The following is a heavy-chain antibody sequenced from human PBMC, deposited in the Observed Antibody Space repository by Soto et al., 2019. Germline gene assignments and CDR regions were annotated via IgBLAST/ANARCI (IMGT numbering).Heavy chain of an antibody. CDR2: IIPIFGTA. Sequence: SVKVSCKASGGTFSSYAISWVRQAPGQGLEWMGGIIPIFGTANYAQKFQGRVTITADESTSTAYMELSSLRSEDTAVYYCAISSEMATINYYYGMDVWGQGTTVTVSS. CDR1: GGTFSSYA. J-gene: IGHJ6*02. CDR3: AISSEMATINYYYGMDV. V-gene: IGHV1-69*13. D-gene: IGHD5-12*01.